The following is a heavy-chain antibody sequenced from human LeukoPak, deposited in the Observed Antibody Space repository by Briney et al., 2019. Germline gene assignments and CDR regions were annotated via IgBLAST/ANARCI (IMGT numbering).Heavy chain of an antibody. CDR3: ARDQLHYDILTGYYLDY. Sequence: GGSLRLSCAASGFTFSSYEMNWVRQAPGKGLEWVSYISSSGSTIYYADSVKGRFTISRDNSKNTLYLQTNSLRAEDTAVYYCARDQLHYDILTGYYLDYWGQGTLVTVSS. D-gene: IGHD3-9*01. V-gene: IGHV3-48*03. CDR1: GFTFSSYE. CDR2: ISSSGSTI. J-gene: IGHJ4*02.